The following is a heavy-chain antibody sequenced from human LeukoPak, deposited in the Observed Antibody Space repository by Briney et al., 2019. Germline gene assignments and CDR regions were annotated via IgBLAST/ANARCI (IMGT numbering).Heavy chain of an antibody. V-gene: IGHV4-59*03. CDR2: IYDNGNT. CDR1: GGPLSAYY. Sequence: SETLSLTCTVSGGPLSAYYWTWIRQPPGKGLEWLGYIYDNGNTNYNPSLKSRVTISVDTSKNQFSLKLSSVTAADTAVYYCATGETGSTLGGYWGQGTLVTVSS. CDR3: ATGETGSTLGGY. J-gene: IGHJ4*02. D-gene: IGHD1-1*01.